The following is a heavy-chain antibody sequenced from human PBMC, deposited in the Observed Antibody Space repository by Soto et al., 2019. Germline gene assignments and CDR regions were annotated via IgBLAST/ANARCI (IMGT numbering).Heavy chain of an antibody. V-gene: IGHV3-30-3*01. CDR1: GFTFSSYA. CDR2: ISYDGSNK. Sequence: QVQLVESGGGVVQPGRSLRLSCAASGFTFSSYAMHWVRQAPGKGLEWVAVISYDGSNKYYADSVKGRFTISRDNSKNTLYLQMYSLRAEDTAVYYCARDPYYYGSGSYHWGQGTLVTVSS. D-gene: IGHD3-10*01. CDR3: ARDPYYYGSGSYH. J-gene: IGHJ5*02.